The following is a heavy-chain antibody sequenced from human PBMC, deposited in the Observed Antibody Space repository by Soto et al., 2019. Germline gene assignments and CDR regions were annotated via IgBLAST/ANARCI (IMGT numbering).Heavy chain of an antibody. J-gene: IGHJ4*02. V-gene: IGHV3-48*01. CDR1: GFTFSTHN. CDR2: ISSSSSTI. Sequence: GGSLRLSCEASGFTFSTHNMNLVRQAPGQGLEGVSYISSSSSTIYYSDSVKGRFTISRDNVKNSLYLQKNTLRAEDTAVYYCSREYRGKIECGGQGTLVTASS. D-gene: IGHD5-12*01. CDR3: SREYRGKIEC.